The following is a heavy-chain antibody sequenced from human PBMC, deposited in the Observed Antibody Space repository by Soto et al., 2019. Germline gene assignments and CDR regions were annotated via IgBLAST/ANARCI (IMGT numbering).Heavy chain of an antibody. CDR1: GYSISSGYY. V-gene: IGHV4-38-2*02. CDR2: IYHSGST. CDR3: ARDVDTAMVTRFDY. D-gene: IGHD5-18*01. J-gene: IGHJ4*02. Sequence: PSETLSLTCAVSGYSISSGYYWGCIRQPPGKGLEWIGSIYHSGSTYYNPSLKSRVTISVDTSKNQFSLKLSSVTAADTAVYYCARDVDTAMVTRFDYWGQGTLVTVSS.